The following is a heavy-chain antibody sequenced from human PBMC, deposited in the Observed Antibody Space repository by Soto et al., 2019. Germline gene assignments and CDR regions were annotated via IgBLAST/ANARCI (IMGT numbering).Heavy chain of an antibody. Sequence: GGALRLSCAASGITYSDYYMSSVRQAPSKGLEWVAVVSHDGRNTHYADSVKGRSTISRDSSKNTVSLEMTSLRAEDTAVYYCAKGGRQWLVTSDFNYWGQGALVTVSS. D-gene: IGHD6-19*01. CDR3: AKGGRQWLVTSDFNY. V-gene: IGHV3-30*18. J-gene: IGHJ4*02. CDR2: VSHDGRNT. CDR1: GITYSDYY.